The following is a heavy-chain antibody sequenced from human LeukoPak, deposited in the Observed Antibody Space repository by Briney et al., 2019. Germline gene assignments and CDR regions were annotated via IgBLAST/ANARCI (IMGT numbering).Heavy chain of an antibody. V-gene: IGHV3-33*01. CDR2: IWYDGSNK. J-gene: IGHJ4*02. CDR1: GFTFSSYG. CDR3: ARGGGRWLQLHFDY. Sequence: GGSLRLSCAASGFTFSSYGMHWVRQAPGKGLEWVAVIWYDGSNKYYADSVKGRFTISRDNSKNTLYLQMNSLRAEDTAVYYCARGGGRWLQLHFDYWGQGTLVTVSS. D-gene: IGHD5-24*01.